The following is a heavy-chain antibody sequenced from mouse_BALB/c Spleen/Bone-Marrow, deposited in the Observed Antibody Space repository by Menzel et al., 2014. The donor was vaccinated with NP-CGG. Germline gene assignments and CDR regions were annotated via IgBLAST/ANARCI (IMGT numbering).Heavy chain of an antibody. V-gene: IGHV5-17*02. J-gene: IGHJ2*01. CDR3: ERSYYGSSYYFDY. Sequence: EVQVVESGGGLVQPGGSRKLSCAASGFTFSSFGMHWVRQAPEKGLEWVAYISSGSSTIYYADTVKGRFTISRDNPKNTLFLQMTSLRSEDTAMYYCERSYYGSSYYFDYWGQGTTLTVSS. CDR1: GFTFSSFG. CDR2: ISSGSSTI. D-gene: IGHD1-1*01.